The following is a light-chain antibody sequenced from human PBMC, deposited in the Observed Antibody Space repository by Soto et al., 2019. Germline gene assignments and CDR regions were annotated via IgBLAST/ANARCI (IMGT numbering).Light chain of an antibody. CDR3: QHYGSSAT. V-gene: IGKV3-20*01. J-gene: IGKJ1*01. Sequence: EIVLTQSPGTLSLSPGERATLSCRACQSVTSSYLAWYQQKPGQAPRLLIYCASSIATGIPDRFSGSGSGTDSTLTIRILEPEDFAVYYCQHYGSSATFGQGTKV. CDR2: CAS. CDR1: QSVTSSY.